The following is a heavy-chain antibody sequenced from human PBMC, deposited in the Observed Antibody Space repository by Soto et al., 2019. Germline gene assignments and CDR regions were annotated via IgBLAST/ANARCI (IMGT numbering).Heavy chain of an antibody. Sequence: SGPTLVNPTQTLTLTCTFSGFSLSTSGMCVSWIRQPPGKALEWLALIDWDDDKYYSTSLKTRLTISKDTSKNQVVLTMTNMDPVDTAMYYCARGMGIAAAGLFDYWGQGTLVTVSS. CDR3: ARGMGIAAAGLFDY. J-gene: IGHJ4*02. D-gene: IGHD6-13*01. V-gene: IGHV2-70*01. CDR1: GFSLSTSGMC. CDR2: IDWDDDK.